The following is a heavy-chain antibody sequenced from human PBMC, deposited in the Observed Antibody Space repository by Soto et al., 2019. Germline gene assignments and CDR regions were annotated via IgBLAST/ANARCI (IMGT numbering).Heavy chain of an antibody. Sequence: GASVKVSCKASGVTFSRQDMRWGRQAPGQGLGWMGGIIPIFGTPQYAEKFQDRVTITADESTSTAYMELSSLTSEDTAVYYCATNEGRDGYSFDYWGQGTLVTVSS. J-gene: IGHJ4*02. CDR2: IIPIFGTP. V-gene: IGHV1-69*13. D-gene: IGHD5-12*01. CDR1: GVTFSRQD. CDR3: ATNEGRDGYSFDY.